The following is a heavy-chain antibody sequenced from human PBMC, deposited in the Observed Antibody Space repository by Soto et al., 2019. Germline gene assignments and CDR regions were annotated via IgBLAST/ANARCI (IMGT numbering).Heavy chain of an antibody. D-gene: IGHD3-22*01. Sequence: QVQMQESGPGLVKPSETLSLTCTVSGASVSSGNQYWSWIRQPPGKGLEWIGYISHSGITNYNPSLKSRVTISADTSRNQFSLKVSSVTAADTVVYYCARGWDANSWGQGTLVTVSS. CDR1: GASVSSGNQY. V-gene: IGHV4-61*01. J-gene: IGHJ4*02. CDR3: ARGWDANS. CDR2: ISHSGIT.